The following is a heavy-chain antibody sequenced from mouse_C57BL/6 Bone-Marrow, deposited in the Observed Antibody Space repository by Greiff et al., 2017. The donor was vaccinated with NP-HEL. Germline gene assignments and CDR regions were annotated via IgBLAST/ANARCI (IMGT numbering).Heavy chain of an antibody. CDR3: ASYLYAMDY. D-gene: IGHD2-1*01. J-gene: IGHJ4*01. CDR1: GYAFTHYL. CDR2: INPGSGGT. Sequence: QVPLQQSGAELVRPGTSVKVSCKASGYAFTHYLLEWVKQRPGPGLEWLGVINPGSGGTNYNEQFKGKATLTADNSSSTAYMQLISLTYEDSAVYFCASYLYAMDYWGQGTSVTVSS. V-gene: IGHV1-54*01.